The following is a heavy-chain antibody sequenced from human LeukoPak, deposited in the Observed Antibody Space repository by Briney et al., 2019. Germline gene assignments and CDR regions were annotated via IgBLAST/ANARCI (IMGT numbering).Heavy chain of an antibody. V-gene: IGHV3-21*01. D-gene: IGHD3-22*01. CDR2: ISSSSSYI. J-gene: IGHJ3*02. Sequence: PGGSLRLSCAASGFTFSSYSMNWVRQAPGKGLEWVSSISSSSSYIYYADSVKGRFTISRDNAKNSLYLQMNSLRAEDTAVYYCAGDQWLLVAFDIWGQGTMVTVSS. CDR1: GFTFSSYS. CDR3: AGDQWLLVAFDI.